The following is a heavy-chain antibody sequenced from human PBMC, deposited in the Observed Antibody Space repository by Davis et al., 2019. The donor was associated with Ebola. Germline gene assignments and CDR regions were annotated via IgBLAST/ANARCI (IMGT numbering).Heavy chain of an antibody. J-gene: IGHJ4*02. CDR3: ARAQFPTTSDH. Sequence: ASVKVSCKASGYTLTSYGITWVRQAPGQGLEWMGWINPHNGNTNYAQNVQGRVTMTTDTSTSTAYMEVGSLRSDDTAVYFCARAQFPTTSDHWGQGTLVTVSS. CDR2: INPHNGNT. D-gene: IGHD1-1*01. CDR1: GYTLTSYG. V-gene: IGHV1-18*04.